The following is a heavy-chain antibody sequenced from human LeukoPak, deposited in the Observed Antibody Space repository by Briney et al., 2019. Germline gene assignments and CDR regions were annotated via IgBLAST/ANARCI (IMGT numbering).Heavy chain of an antibody. V-gene: IGHV4-59*12. CDR2: IYYSGST. J-gene: IGHJ4*02. D-gene: IGHD3-10*01. CDR1: GGSIRSYY. CDR3: AREVYYYSSGSYYNFDY. Sequence: PSETLSLTCTVSGGSIRSYYWSWIRQHPGKGLEWIGYIYYSGSTNYNPSLKSRVSISVDTSKNHFSLKLTSVTAADTAVYYCAREVYYYSSGSYYNFDYWGQGTLVTVSS.